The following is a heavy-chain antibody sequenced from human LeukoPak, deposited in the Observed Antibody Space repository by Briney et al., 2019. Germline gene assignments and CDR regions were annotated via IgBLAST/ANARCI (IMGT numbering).Heavy chain of an antibody. D-gene: IGHD3-10*01. J-gene: IGHJ4*02. V-gene: IGHV3-23*01. CDR2: IGGSGNNT. CDR3: ARKAGYYYGSGDH. Sequence: GGSLRLSCAASGFTFSSYEMNWVRQPPGKGLEWVSGIGGSGNNTYYADSVKGRFTISRDNSKNTPYLQMNSLRAEDTAVYYCARKAGYYYGSGDHWGQGTLVTVSS. CDR1: GFTFSSYE.